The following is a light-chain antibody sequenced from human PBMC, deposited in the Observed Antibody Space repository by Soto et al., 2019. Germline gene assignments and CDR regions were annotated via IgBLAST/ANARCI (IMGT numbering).Light chain of an antibody. V-gene: IGLV1-44*01. Sequence: QSVLTQPPSASGTPGQRVTFSCSGSTSNIGSNTVNWYQQLPGTAPKLLIYSNNQRPSGVPHRFSGSKSGTSASLAISGLQSEDETDYYCAAWDDSLNGVIFGGGTKQTVL. CDR3: AAWDDSLNGVI. CDR2: SNN. CDR1: TSNIGSNT. J-gene: IGLJ2*01.